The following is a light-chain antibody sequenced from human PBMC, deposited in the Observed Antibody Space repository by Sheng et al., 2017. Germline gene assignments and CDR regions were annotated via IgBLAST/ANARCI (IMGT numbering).Light chain of an antibody. CDR2: EVS. J-gene: IGLJ2*01. CDR3: SSYSSSSALDVV. Sequence: QSALTQPPSASGSPGQSVTISCTGITSDVGGYFYVSWYQHHPGKAPKLIIYEVSKRPSGVSNRFSGSKSGNTAFLTISGLQAEDEADYYCSSYSSSSALDVVFGGGTKLTVL. CDR1: TSDVGGYFY. V-gene: IGLV2-14*01.